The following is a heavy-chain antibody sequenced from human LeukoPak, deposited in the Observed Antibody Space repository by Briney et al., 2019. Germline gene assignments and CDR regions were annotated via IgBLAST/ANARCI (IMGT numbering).Heavy chain of an antibody. CDR1: GYTFTTYG. V-gene: IGHV1-18*01. D-gene: IGHD3-3*01. Sequence: GASVKVSCKASGYTFTTYGLSWVRQAPGQGLEWMGWISTYNGNTNYAQKFQGRVTMTTDTSTSTAYMELRSLRSDDTAVYYCARDPTEDFWSGFYSYFGFWGQGTLVTVSS. J-gene: IGHJ4*02. CDR3: ARDPTEDFWSGFYSYFGF. CDR2: ISTYNGNT.